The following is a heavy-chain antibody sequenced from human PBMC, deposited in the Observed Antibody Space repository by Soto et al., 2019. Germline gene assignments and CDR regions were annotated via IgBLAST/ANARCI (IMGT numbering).Heavy chain of an antibody. V-gene: IGHV1-46*01. CDR3: ARGPISSVGEY. D-gene: IGHD3-10*01. Sequence: QVQLVQSGAEVKSPGASVKVSCKASGYTFTSYYIHWVRQAPGQGLEWMGIINPSSGSTSYAQSFQGRVTMTRATSTTTVYMELSSLRFEDTAVYYCARGPISSVGEYWGQGTQVTVSS. CDR2: INPSSGST. CDR1: GYTFTSYY. J-gene: IGHJ1*01.